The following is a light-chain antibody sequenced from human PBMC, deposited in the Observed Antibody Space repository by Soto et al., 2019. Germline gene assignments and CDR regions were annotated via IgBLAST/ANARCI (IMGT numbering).Light chain of an antibody. J-gene: IGKJ1*01. CDR3: LQSYSTPWT. V-gene: IGKV1-39*01. CDR1: QSISSY. Sequence: DIQMTQSPPSLSASVGSRVSMTCRASQSISSYLSWYQQKPGKAPKLLIYAASSLQSGVPSRFSGSRSGTDFTLTISSLQPEDFATYYCLQSYSTPWTFGQGTKVEV. CDR2: AAS.